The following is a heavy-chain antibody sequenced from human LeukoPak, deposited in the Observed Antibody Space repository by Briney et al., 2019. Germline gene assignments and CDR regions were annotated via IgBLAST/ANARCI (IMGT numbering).Heavy chain of an antibody. Sequence: PSETLSLTCTVSGGSFSTYYWSWIRQPPGKGLEWIGYIYYSGSTNYNPSLKSRVTISVDTSKNQFSLTLNSVTAADTAVYYCARASHYYDSSGYYSIPVYFDYWGQGTLVTVSS. J-gene: IGHJ4*02. D-gene: IGHD3-22*01. CDR3: ARASHYYDSSGYYSIPVYFDY. V-gene: IGHV4-59*01. CDR2: IYYSGST. CDR1: GGSFSTYY.